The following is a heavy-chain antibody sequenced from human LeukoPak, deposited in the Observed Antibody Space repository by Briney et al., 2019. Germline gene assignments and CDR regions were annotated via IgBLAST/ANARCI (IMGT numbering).Heavy chain of an antibody. Sequence: ASVKVSCKASGYTFTGYYMHWVRQAPGQGLEWMGWINPNSGGTNYAQKFQGRVTMTRDTSISTAYMELSRLRSDDTAVYYCARGLLGTMVRGVIIILFDYWGQGTLVTVSS. CDR2: INPNSGGT. D-gene: IGHD3-10*01. CDR3: ARGLLGTMVRGVIIILFDY. CDR1: GYTFTGYY. J-gene: IGHJ4*02. V-gene: IGHV1-2*02.